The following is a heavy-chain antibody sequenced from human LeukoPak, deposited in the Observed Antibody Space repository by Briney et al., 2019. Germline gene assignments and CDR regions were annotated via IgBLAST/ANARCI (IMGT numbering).Heavy chain of an antibody. D-gene: IGHD3-22*01. V-gene: IGHV3-11*04. J-gene: IGHJ6*04. Sequence: GGSLRLSCAASGFNFSDYTMAWIRQAPGKGLEWVSYITSSGNIIYYRDSVRGRFTTSRDNAKNSLYLQMNSLRAEDTAVYYCAELGITMIAGVWGKGTTVTISS. CDR2: ITSSGNII. CDR1: GFNFSDYT. CDR3: AELGITMIAGV.